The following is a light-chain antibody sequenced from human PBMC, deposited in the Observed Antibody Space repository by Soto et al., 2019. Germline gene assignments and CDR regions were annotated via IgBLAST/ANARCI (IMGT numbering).Light chain of an antibody. CDR3: SSYTSSSAHWV. CDR1: SSDVGGYNY. J-gene: IGLJ3*02. CDR2: DVS. Sequence: QPVLTQPASVSGSPGQSITISCTGTSSDVGGYNYVSWYQQHPGKAPKLMIYDVSNRPSGVSNRFSGSKSGNTASLTISGLQAEDEADYYCSSYTSSSAHWVFGGGTKVTVL. V-gene: IGLV2-14*01.